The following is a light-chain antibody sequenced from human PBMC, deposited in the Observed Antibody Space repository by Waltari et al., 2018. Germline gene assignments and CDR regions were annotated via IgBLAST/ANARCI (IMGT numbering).Light chain of an antibody. V-gene: IGLV1-51*01. CDR2: DNN. CDR3: GTWDRSLSGWV. J-gene: IGLJ3*02. Sequence: QSVLTQPPSVSAAPGQKVTIPCSGNSSNIWRNYLSWFQQLPGKAPRLLIYDNNKRPSGIPDRFSGSKSGTSATLGITGLRTGDEADYYCGTWDRSLSGWVFGGGTKLTVL. CDR1: SSNIWRNY.